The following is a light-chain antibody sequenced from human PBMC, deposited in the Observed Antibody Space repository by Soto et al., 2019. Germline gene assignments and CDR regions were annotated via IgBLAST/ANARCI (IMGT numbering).Light chain of an antibody. CDR1: SSAIDDYNY. CDR3: HSYSDSRTLVV. J-gene: IGLJ2*01. V-gene: IGLV2-14*01. CDR2: EVS. Sequence: QSVLTQPASVSGSPGQSITISCTGTSSAIDDYNYVSWYQQHPGKAPKLMIYEVSNRPSGVSDRFSGSKSGNTASLTISGLQAEDEADYYCHSYSDSRTLVVFGGGTKVTVL.